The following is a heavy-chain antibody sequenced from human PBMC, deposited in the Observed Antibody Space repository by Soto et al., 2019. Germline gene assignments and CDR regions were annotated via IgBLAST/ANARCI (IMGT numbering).Heavy chain of an antibody. J-gene: IGHJ5*02. D-gene: IGHD7-27*01. CDR2: MIGGSHGT. V-gene: IGHV3-23*01. CDR3: AQGKSTGDLDWFDP. CDR1: GFTLNNYA. Sequence: EVQLLQSGGGLAQPGGSLRLSCAASGFTLNNYAVAWVRQAPGKGLEWVSTMIGGSHGTAYSDSVRGRFTVSRDNSKNSLYLQMNSLGAEDTAMYYCAQGKSTGDLDWFDPWGQGSLVTVSS.